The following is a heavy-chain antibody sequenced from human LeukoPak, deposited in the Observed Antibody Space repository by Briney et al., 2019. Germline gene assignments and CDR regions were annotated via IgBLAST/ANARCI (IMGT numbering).Heavy chain of an antibody. D-gene: IGHD6-13*01. CDR2: INQDGSEK. CDR3: ARDGFVGAADY. CDR1: EFTFSGYW. Sequence: GGSLRLSCAASEFTFSGYWMNWVRQAPGKGPEWVANINQDGSEKHYVDSVKGRFTISRDNAKNSLFLQMSSLRVEDTAVFYYARDGFVGAADYWGQGTLVTVSS. V-gene: IGHV3-7*01. J-gene: IGHJ4*02.